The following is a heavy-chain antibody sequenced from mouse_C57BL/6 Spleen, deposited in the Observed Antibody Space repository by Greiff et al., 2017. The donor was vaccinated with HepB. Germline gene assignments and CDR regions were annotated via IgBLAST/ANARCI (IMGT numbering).Heavy chain of an antibody. CDR2: IDPENGDT. V-gene: IGHV14-4*01. D-gene: IGHD1-2*01. J-gene: IGHJ2*01. Sequence: EVQGVESGAELVRPGASVKLSCTASGFNIKDDYMHWVKQRPEQGLEWIGWIDPENGDTEYASKFQGKATITADTSSNTAYLQLSSLTSEDTAVYYCTTYGYYFDYWGQGTTLTVSS. CDR1: GFNIKDDY. CDR3: TTYGYYFDY.